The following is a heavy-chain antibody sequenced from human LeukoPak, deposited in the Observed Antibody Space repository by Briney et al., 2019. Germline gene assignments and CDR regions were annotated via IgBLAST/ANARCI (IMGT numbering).Heavy chain of an antibody. Sequence: LSLTCAVYGGSFSGYHWTWIRQSPGKGLEWVAVIWYDGSNKYYADSVKGRFTISRDNSKNTLYLQMNSLRAEDTAVYHCARDVATRPDYWGQGTLVTVSS. CDR1: GGSFSGYH. V-gene: IGHV3-33*08. D-gene: IGHD6-6*01. CDR2: IWYDGSNK. J-gene: IGHJ4*02. CDR3: ARDVATRPDY.